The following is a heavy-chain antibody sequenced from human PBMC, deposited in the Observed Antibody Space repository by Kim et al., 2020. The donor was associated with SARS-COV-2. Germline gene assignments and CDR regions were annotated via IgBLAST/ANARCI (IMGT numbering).Heavy chain of an antibody. J-gene: IGHJ6*02. V-gene: IGHV1-24*01. CDR2: FDPEDGET. CDR3: ATGKKRSGLWFGAHYYYYYGMDV. Sequence: ASVKVSCKVSGYTLTELSMHWVRQAPGKGLEWMGGFDPEDGETIYAQKFQGRVTMTEDTSTDTAYMELSSLRSEDTAVYYCATGKKRSGLWFGAHYYYYYGMDVWGQGTTVTVSS. CDR1: GYTLTELS. D-gene: IGHD3-10*01.